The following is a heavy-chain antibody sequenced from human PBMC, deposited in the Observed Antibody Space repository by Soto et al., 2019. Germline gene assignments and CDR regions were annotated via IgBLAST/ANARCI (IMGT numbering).Heavy chain of an antibody. D-gene: IGHD2-15*01. CDR1: GFTFSSYA. Sequence: QVQLVESGGGVVQPGRSLRLSCAASGFTFSSYAMHWVRQAPGKGLEWVAVISYDGSNKYYADSVKGRFTISRDNFKNALYLQMNSLRAEDTAVYYCARDSGYCSGGSCQKFDYWGQGNLVTVSS. CDR3: ARDSGYCSGGSCQKFDY. J-gene: IGHJ4*02. CDR2: ISYDGSNK. V-gene: IGHV3-30-3*01.